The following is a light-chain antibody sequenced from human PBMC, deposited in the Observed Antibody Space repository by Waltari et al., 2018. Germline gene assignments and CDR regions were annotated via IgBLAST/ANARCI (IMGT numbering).Light chain of an antibody. J-gene: IGLJ3*02. Sequence: QAALTQPPSVSKSLGQSVTISCTGTSSDVGGYNDVSWYQKHPGTAPRLLIYDVSKLPSGVSDRFSGSKSGNTSSLTISGLQAEDEADYYCCSYRRGSTWVFGGGTRLTVL. CDR1: SSDVGGYND. CDR3: CSYRRGSTWV. CDR2: DVS. V-gene: IGLV2-11*01.